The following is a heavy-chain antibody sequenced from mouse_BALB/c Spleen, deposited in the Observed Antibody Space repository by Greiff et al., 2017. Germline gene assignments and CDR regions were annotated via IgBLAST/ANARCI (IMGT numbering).Heavy chain of an antibody. CDR1: GFTFSSYT. Sequence: EVMLVESGGGLVQPGGSLKLSCAASGFTFSSYTMSWVRQTPEKRLEWVAYISNGGGSTYYPDTVKGRFTISRDNAKNTLYLQMSSLKSEDTAMYYCATRSSDYFDYWGQGTTLTVSS. D-gene: IGHD3-1*01. CDR3: ATRSSDYFDY. CDR2: ISNGGGST. V-gene: IGHV5-12-2*01. J-gene: IGHJ2*01.